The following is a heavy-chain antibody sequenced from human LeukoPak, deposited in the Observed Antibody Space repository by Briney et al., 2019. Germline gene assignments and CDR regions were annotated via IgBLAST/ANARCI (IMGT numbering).Heavy chain of an antibody. V-gene: IGHV4-39*01. CDR1: GGSITASSYY. D-gene: IGHD2-2*01. CDR2: INYSGST. CDR3: ARLGQCTITSCPFYYHFFYMDV. J-gene: IGHJ6*03. Sequence: SETLSLTCTVSGGSITASSYYWAWIRQPPGKGLEWIGSINYSGSTYYDPSLKSRVTMSVDTSKNQFSLKLSSVTAANTALYYCARLGQCTITSCPFYYHFFYMDVWGKGTTVTVSS.